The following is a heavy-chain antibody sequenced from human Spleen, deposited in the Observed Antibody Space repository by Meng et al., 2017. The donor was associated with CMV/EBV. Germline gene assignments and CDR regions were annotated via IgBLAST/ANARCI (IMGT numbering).Heavy chain of an antibody. J-gene: IGHJ4*02. D-gene: IGHD5-12*01. V-gene: IGHV3-7*01. CDR3: AGGYSGYDPPDS. Sequence: GESLKISCAASGFTFSTYWMSWVRQAPGKGLEWVANIKQDGRDKYYVDSVKGRFTISRDNAKNSLYLQMNSLRAEDTAVYYCAGGYSGYDPPDSWGQGTLVTVSS. CDR1: GFTFSTYW. CDR2: IKQDGRDK.